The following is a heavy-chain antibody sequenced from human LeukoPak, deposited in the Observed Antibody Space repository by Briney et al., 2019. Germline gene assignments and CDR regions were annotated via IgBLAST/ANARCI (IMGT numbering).Heavy chain of an antibody. D-gene: IGHD3-22*01. V-gene: IGHV3-23*01. Sequence: GGSLGLSCAASGFTFSSYAMSWVRQAPGKGLEWVSSISGSGGSTYYADSVKGRFTISRDNSKNTLYLQMNSLRAEDTAVYYCAKPSGYYYDYFDYWGQGTLVTVSS. J-gene: IGHJ4*02. CDR2: ISGSGGST. CDR3: AKPSGYYYDYFDY. CDR1: GFTFSSYA.